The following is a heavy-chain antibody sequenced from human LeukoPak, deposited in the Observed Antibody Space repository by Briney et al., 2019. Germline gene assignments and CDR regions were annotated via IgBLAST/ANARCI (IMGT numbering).Heavy chain of an antibody. V-gene: IGHV3-23*01. CDR1: GFTFSSYA. CDR3: AKDRRPTYYSDSSGYDFRDAFDI. CDR2: ISGSGAST. D-gene: IGHD3-22*01. Sequence: GGSLRLSCAASGFTFSSYAMSWVRQAPGKGLEWVSAISGSGASTYCADSVKGRFTISRDNSKNALYLQMNSLRAEDTAVYYCAKDRRPTYYSDSSGYDFRDAFDIWGQGTMVTVSS. J-gene: IGHJ3*02.